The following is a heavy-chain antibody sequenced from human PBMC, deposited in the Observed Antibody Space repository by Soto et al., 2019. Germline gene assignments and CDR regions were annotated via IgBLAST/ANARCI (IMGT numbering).Heavy chain of an antibody. J-gene: IGHJ3*01. CDR2: IRYSGKT. CDR3: ARFQYTVVTPFDL. Sequence: QVQLQESGPGLLEPSETLSLTCTVSGGSLTNYFWTWIRQSPGKGLEWIAYIRYSGKTGYNPSLKSRVTISLDTPKNQFSLKLTSVTAADTAIYYCARFQYTVVTPFDLWGQGTMVIVSS. V-gene: IGHV4-59*01. CDR1: GGSLTNYF. D-gene: IGHD2-21*02.